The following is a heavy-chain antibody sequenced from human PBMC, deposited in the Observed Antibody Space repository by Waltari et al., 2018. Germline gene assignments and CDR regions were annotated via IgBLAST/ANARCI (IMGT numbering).Heavy chain of an antibody. D-gene: IGHD6-13*01. Sequence: QVQLQESGPGLVKPSETLSLTCTVSGGSISRHYWSWIRQPPGKGLEWIGYIYYSGSTNDNPSLKSRVTISVDTSKNQFSLKLSSVTAADTAVYYCARANSSSGGDYFDYWGQGTLVTVSS. J-gene: IGHJ4*02. V-gene: IGHV4-59*11. CDR2: IYYSGST. CDR3: ARANSSSGGDYFDY. CDR1: GGSISRHY.